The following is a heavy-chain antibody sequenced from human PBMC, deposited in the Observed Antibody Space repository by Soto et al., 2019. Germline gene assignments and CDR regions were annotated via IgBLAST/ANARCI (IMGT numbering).Heavy chain of an antibody. CDR2: IYYRGTT. V-gene: IGHV4-30-4*01. CDR3: ARDHDGDYDYFDY. J-gene: IGHJ4*02. Sequence: QVQLQESGPGLVKPSQTLSLTCTVSGGSISSGDYYWSWIRQPPGKGLEWIGYIYYRGTTDYNPSLKNRVTISIDTSKNQFSLQLTSVTAADTAVYYCARDHDGDYDYFDYWGQGTLVTVSS. D-gene: IGHD4-17*01. CDR1: GGSISSGDYY.